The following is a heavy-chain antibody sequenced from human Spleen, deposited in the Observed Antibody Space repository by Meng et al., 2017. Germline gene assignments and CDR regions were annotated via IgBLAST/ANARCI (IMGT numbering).Heavy chain of an antibody. J-gene: IGHJ1*01. D-gene: IGHD1-1*01. CDR2: INSDGSST. CDR1: GFTFSSYW. CDR3: TNDRLSH. V-gene: IGHV3-74*01. Sequence: GESLKISCAASGFTFSSYWMHWVRQAPGKGLVWVSRINSDGSSTSYADSVKGRFTISRDNAKDTVFLQMNSLTGEDTAVYYCTNDRLSHWGQGTLVTVSS.